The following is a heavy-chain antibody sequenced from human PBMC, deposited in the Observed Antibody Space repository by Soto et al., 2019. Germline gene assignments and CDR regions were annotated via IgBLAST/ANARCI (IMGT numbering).Heavy chain of an antibody. CDR2: IYYSGST. V-gene: IGHV4-31*03. CDR1: GGSISSGGYY. Sequence: QVQLQESGPGLVKPSQTLSLTCTVSGGSISSGGYYWSWIRQHPGKGLEWIGYIYYSGSTYYNPSLKSRVTISVDTSKNQFSLKLSSVTAADTAAYYCARSGRVILPDAFDIWGQGTMVTVSS. D-gene: IGHD1-26*01. CDR3: ARSGRVILPDAFDI. J-gene: IGHJ3*02.